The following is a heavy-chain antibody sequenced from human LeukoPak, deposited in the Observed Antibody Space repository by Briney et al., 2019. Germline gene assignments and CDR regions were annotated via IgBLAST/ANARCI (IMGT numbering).Heavy chain of an antibody. CDR3: ARPYSGSYSYGSDF. CDR1: GGSISSSSYY. V-gene: IGHV4-39*01. CDR2: IYYSGST. J-gene: IGHJ4*02. D-gene: IGHD1-26*01. Sequence: SETLSLMRTLSGGSISSSSYYGGWIRQPPGKGLEWIGSIYYSGSTYYNPSLKSRVTISVDTSKNQFSLKLSSVTAADTAVYYCARPYSGSYSYGSDFCGQGTLVTVSS.